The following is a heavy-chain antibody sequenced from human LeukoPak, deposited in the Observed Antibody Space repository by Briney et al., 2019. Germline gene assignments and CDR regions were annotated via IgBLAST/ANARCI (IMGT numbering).Heavy chain of an antibody. Sequence: GGSLRLSCAASGFTFSDYYMTWIRQAPGKGLEWVSYISSSGSTIYYADSVKGRFTISRDNAKNSLYLQMNSLRAEDTAVYHCARYYYDSSGYTTSYYFDYWGQGTLVTVSS. CDR3: ARYYYDSSGYTTSYYFDY. CDR2: ISSSGSTI. D-gene: IGHD3-22*01. V-gene: IGHV3-11*01. CDR1: GFTFSDYY. J-gene: IGHJ4*02.